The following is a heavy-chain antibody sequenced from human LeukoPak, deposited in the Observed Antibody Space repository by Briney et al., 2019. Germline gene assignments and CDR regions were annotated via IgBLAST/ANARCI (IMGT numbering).Heavy chain of an antibody. Sequence: DSVKLSCKASGYTFGQYSISWVRQAPGKGFEWMGWVTPSHTTRVYAQESQGRVTMTADTNTNTVSMELRSLRFDDTAVYFCARDYILPLETDNGDGFAIWGQGTVVTVSS. CDR1: GYTFGQYS. J-gene: IGHJ3*02. CDR2: VTPSHTTR. D-gene: IGHD3-3*02. V-gene: IGHV1-18*01. CDR3: ARDYILPLETDNGDGFAI.